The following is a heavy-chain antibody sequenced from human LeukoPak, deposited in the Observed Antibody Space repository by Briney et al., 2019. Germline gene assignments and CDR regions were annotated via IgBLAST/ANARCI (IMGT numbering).Heavy chain of an antibody. CDR3: ARDSYYDILTGYYLSPFGAFDI. D-gene: IGHD3-9*01. V-gene: IGHV1-2*02. Sequence: ASVKVSCKASGYTFTGYYMHWVRQAPGQGLEWMGWINPNSGGTNYAQKFQGRVTMTRDTSISTAYMELSRLRSEDTAVYYCARDSYYDILTGYYLSPFGAFDIWGQGTMVTVSS. J-gene: IGHJ3*02. CDR1: GYTFTGYY. CDR2: INPNSGGT.